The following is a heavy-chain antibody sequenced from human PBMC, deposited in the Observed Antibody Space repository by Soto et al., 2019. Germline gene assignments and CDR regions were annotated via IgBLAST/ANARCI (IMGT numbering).Heavy chain of an antibody. Sequence: AAVKVSCKASGYTFTSYGISWVRQAPGQGLERMGWSSAYNGNANYAQKLQGRVTMTTDTSTSTAYMELRSLRSDDTAVYYCARTLWDSSGYYWFLPNWFDPWGQGTLVTVSS. D-gene: IGHD3-22*01. J-gene: IGHJ5*02. CDR2: SSAYNGNA. V-gene: IGHV1-18*04. CDR3: ARTLWDSSGYYWFLPNWFDP. CDR1: GYTFTSYG.